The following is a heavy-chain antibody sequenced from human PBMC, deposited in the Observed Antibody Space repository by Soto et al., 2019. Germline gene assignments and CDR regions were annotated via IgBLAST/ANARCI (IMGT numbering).Heavy chain of an antibody. Sequence: QVQLVQSGAEVKKPGSSVKVSCKASGGTFSSYTISWVRQAPGQGLEWMGRIIPILGIANYAQKFQGRVTITADKSTSTAYRGRGSLRSGDRAVYYCARHSSKDIVVVRAAMAGPYYYYRDVGGKGTRVTVSS. D-gene: IGHD2-2*01. J-gene: IGHJ6*03. V-gene: IGHV1-69*02. CDR2: IIPILGIA. CDR3: ARHSSKDIVVVRAAMAGPYYYYRDV. CDR1: GGTFSSYT.